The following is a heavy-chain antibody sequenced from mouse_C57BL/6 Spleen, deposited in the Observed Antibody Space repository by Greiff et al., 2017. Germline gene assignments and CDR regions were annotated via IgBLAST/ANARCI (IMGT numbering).Heavy chain of an antibody. J-gene: IGHJ2*01. Sequence: VQLQQSGPELVKPGASVKISCKASGYTFTDYYMNWVKQSHGKSLEWIGDINPNNGGTSYNQKFKGKATLTVDKSSSTAYMELRSLTSEDSAVYYCARKDWEYFDYWGQGTTLTVSS. CDR3: ARKDWEYFDY. D-gene: IGHD4-1*01. V-gene: IGHV1-26*01. CDR1: GYTFTDYY. CDR2: INPNNGGT.